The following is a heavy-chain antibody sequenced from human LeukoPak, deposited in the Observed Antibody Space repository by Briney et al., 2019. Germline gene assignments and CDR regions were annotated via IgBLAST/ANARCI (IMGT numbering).Heavy chain of an antibody. D-gene: IGHD1-26*01. Sequence: PGGSLRLSCAASGFTFSSYGMHWVRQAPGKGLEWVAMIWFDGSNKYYSDSVKGRFTISRDNSKNTLDLQMNSLRAEDTAVYYCARATIVGTTGGAFDYWGQGSLVTVSS. CDR2: IWFDGSNK. J-gene: IGHJ4*02. V-gene: IGHV3-30*02. CDR3: ARATIVGTTGGAFDY. CDR1: GFTFSSYG.